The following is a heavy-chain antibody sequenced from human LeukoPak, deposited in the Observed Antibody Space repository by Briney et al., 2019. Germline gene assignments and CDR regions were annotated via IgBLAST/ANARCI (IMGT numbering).Heavy chain of an antibody. CDR3: ARGSAVVGYTRGDAFDF. CDR2: VNPKSGGT. Sequence: ASVKVSCKGSGYILTDYYMHWVRQAPGQGLEWMGWVNPKSGGTNYAQKFQGRVTMTRDTSITAAYMEMSRLKSDDTAVYYCARGSAVVGYTRGDAFDFWSQGTMVTVSS. CDR1: GYILTDYY. D-gene: IGHD5-18*01. V-gene: IGHV1-2*02. J-gene: IGHJ3*01.